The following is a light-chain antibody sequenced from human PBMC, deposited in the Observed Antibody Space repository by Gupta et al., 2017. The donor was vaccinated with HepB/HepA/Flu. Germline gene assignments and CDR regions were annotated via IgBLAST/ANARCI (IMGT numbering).Light chain of an antibody. J-gene: IGKJ4*01. Sequence: IVLTQSPASLSLSPGERATLSCRASQSVSSYLAWYQQKPGEAPRLLIYDASNRATGIPARFSGSGSGTDFTLTISSLEPEDFAVYYCQQRSNWRPTFGGGTKVEIK. V-gene: IGKV3-11*01. CDR2: DAS. CDR3: QQRSNWRPT. CDR1: QSVSSY.